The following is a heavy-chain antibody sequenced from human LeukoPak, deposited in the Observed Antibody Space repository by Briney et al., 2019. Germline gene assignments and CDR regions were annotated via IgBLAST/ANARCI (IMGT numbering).Heavy chain of an antibody. V-gene: IGHV3-53*01. Sequence: GGSLRLSCAASGFTVSTYYMTWVRQSPGKGLECVSVIYSGGSTYYADSVKGRFTVSRDNSKNTLYLQMNSLRAEDTAMYYCARGLGYCTSTTCLLPFDYWGQGTLVTVSS. CDR3: ARGLGYCTSTTCLLPFDY. CDR1: GFTVSTYY. CDR2: IYSGGST. J-gene: IGHJ4*02. D-gene: IGHD2-2*01.